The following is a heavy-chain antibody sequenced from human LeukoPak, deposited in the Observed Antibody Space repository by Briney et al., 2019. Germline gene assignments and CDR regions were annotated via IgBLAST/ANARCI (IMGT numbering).Heavy chain of an antibody. CDR1: GYTFNTYG. V-gene: IGHV1-18*01. CDR3: ARSNIATRRGDNWFDP. CDR2: INTDNGNT. D-gene: IGHD6-6*01. J-gene: IGHJ5*02. Sequence: ASVKVSCKASGYTFNTYGISWVRQAPGQRPEWMGWINTDNGNTKYAQKFQGRVTMTTDTSTSTAYMELSSLRSDDTAVYYCARSNIATRRGDNWFDPWGQGTLVTVSS.